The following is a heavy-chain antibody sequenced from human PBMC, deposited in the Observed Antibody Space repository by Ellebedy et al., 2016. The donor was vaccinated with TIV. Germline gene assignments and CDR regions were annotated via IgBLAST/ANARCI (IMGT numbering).Heavy chain of an antibody. V-gene: IGHV3-13*01. J-gene: IGHJ2*01. Sequence: PGGSLRLSCAASGFSLTGSDLHWVRRRRGKGLEWVAASGAAGDTYYPNSVRGRFTISSESAKTSFYLQMNSLTAGDTAVYYCARGGPGGDNWFFGLWGRGTQVTVSS. CDR2: SGAAGDT. D-gene: IGHD3-10*01. CDR3: ARGGPGGDNWFFGL. CDR1: GFSLTGSD.